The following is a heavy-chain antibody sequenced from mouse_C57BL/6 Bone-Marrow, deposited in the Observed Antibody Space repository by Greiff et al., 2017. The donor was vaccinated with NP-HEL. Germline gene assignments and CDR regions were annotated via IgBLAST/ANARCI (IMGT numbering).Heavy chain of an antibody. Sequence: EVQLQQSGAELVRPGASVKLSCTASGFNIKDDYMHWVKQRPEQGLEWIGWIDPENGDTEYASKFLGKATITADTSSNTAYLQLSSLTSEDTAVYYCTTDDSDYWGQGTTLTVSS. CDR3: TTDDSDY. V-gene: IGHV14-4*01. J-gene: IGHJ2*01. CDR1: GFNIKDDY. CDR2: IDPENGDT. D-gene: IGHD2-4*01.